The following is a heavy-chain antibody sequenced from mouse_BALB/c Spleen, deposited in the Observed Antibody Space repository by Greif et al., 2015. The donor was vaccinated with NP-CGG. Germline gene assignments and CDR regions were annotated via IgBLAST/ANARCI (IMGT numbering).Heavy chain of an antibody. CDR2: SRNKANGYTT. CDR1: GFTFSDFY. V-gene: IGHV7-1*02. CDR3: ARDDGYWYFDV. D-gene: IGHD1-1*02. J-gene: IGHJ1*01. Sequence: EVKLVESGGGLVQPGGSLRLSCATSGFTFSDFYMEWVRQPPGKRLEWIAASRNKANGYTTEYSASVKGRFIVSRDTSQSILYLQMNALRAEDTAIYYCARDDGYWYFDVWGAGTTVTVSS.